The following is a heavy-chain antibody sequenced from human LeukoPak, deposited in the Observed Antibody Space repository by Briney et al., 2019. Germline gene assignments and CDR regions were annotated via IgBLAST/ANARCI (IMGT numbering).Heavy chain of an antibody. CDR3: ARGNTVTSVTPANYFDY. V-gene: IGHV3-48*01. CDR2: ISSSSSTI. J-gene: IGHJ4*02. D-gene: IGHD4-11*01. CDR1: GFTLSSYS. Sequence: GGPLRLSCAASGFTLSSYSMNWVRQAPGKGLEWVSYISSSSSTIYYADSVKGRFTISRDNAKNSLYLQMNSLRAEDTAVYYCARGNTVTSVTPANYFDYWGQGTLVTVSS.